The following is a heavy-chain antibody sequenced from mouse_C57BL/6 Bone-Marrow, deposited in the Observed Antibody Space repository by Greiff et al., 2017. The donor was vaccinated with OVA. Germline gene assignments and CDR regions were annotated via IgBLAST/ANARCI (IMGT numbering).Heavy chain of an antibody. CDR3: ARSISYYFDY. V-gene: IGHV7-1*01. CDR2: SRNKANDYTT. J-gene: IGHJ2*01. Sequence: EVKVVESGGGLVQSGRSLRLSCATSGFTFSDFYMEWVRQAPGTGLEWIAASRNKANDYTTEYSASVKGRFIVSRDTSQSILYLQMNALRAEDTAIYYCARSISYYFDYWGQGTTLTVSS. CDR1: GFTFSDFY.